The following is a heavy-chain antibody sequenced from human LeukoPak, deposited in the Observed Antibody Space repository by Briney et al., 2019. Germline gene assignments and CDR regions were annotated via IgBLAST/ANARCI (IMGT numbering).Heavy chain of an antibody. J-gene: IGHJ5*02. CDR2: ISNDGGGT. Sequence: GGSLRLSCAASELIFNNYGLIWVRQAPGKGLQWVSAISNDGGGTTYADFVKGRFTISRDNSKNTLFLQMSSLRAEDTALYYCAKGGSGYFADLWGQGTLVTVSS. CDR1: ELIFNNYG. D-gene: IGHD3-22*01. CDR3: AKGGSGYFADL. V-gene: IGHV3-23*01.